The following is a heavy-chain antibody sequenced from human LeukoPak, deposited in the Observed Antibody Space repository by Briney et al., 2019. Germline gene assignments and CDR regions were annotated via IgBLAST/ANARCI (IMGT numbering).Heavy chain of an antibody. CDR2: IHYSGST. V-gene: IGHV4-59*12. J-gene: IGHJ5*02. CDR1: GASISSYY. Sequence: SETLSLTCTVSGASISSYYWSWIRQPPGKGLEWIGYIHYSGSTNYNPSLKSRVTISVDTSKNQFSLKLSSVTAADTAVYYCARTGGSGWFDPWGQGTLVTVSS. D-gene: IGHD3-10*01. CDR3: ARTGGSGWFDP.